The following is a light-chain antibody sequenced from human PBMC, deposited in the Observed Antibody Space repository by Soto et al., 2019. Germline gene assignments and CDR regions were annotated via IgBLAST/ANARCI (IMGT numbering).Light chain of an antibody. J-gene: IGLJ1*01. CDR2: DVT. Sequence: QSVLAQPASVSGSPGQSITISCTVTSRDVGGYNYVSWYQHYPDKAPKLIIYDVTSRPSGVSDRFSGSKSGNTASLTISGLQPEDAAHYYCSSFTLSTYVFGSGTKVTVL. CDR3: SSFTLSTYV. CDR1: SRDVGGYNY. V-gene: IGLV2-14*01.